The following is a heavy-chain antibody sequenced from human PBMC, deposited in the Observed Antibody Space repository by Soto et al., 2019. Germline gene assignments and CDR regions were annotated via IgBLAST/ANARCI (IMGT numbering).Heavy chain of an antibody. CDR1: GYTFTGYY. CDR2: INPNSGGT. Sequence: GASVKVSCKASGYTFTGYYMHWVRQAPGQGLEWMGWINPNSGGTNYAQKFQGWVTMTRDTSISTACMELSRLRSDDTAVYYCARDLAAAGIDAFDIWGQGTMVTVSS. D-gene: IGHD6-13*01. J-gene: IGHJ3*02. V-gene: IGHV1-2*04. CDR3: ARDLAAAGIDAFDI.